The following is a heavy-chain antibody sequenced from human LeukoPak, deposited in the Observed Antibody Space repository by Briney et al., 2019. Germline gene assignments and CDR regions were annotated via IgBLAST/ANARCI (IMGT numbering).Heavy chain of an antibody. V-gene: IGHV2-5*02. J-gene: IGHJ4*02. CDR3: AHSHWNGYWEYYFNY. Sequence: SGPTLVNPTPTLILTCTFSGFSLSTRGMGVGWIRQPPGKALEWLALNSWVDDKRYSPSLNNRLAITKDASKNQVVLTMTNMDPVDTATYYCAHSHWNGYWEYYFNYWGQGTLVTVSS. CDR1: GFSLSTRGMG. D-gene: IGHD3-3*01. CDR2: NSWVDDK.